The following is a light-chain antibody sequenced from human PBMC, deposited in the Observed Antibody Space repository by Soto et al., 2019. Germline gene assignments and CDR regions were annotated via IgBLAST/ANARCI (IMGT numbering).Light chain of an antibody. CDR3: QTWGTGIQV. Sequence: QPVLTQSPSASASLGASVKLTCTLRSGHSSYAIAWHQQQPEKGPRYLMKLNSDGSHSKGDGIPDRFSGSGSGAERYLTISSLQSEDEADYYCQTWGTGIQVFGGGTKLTVL. CDR2: LNSDGSH. CDR1: SGHSSYA. J-gene: IGLJ2*01. V-gene: IGLV4-69*01.